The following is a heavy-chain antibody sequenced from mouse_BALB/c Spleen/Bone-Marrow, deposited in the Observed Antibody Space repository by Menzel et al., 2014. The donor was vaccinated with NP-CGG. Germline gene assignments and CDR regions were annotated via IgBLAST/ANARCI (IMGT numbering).Heavy chain of an antibody. V-gene: IGHV5-6*01. CDR2: ISSGGSYT. CDR1: GFTFSSYG. Sequence: EVQRVESGGDLVKPGGSLKLSCAASGFTFSSYGMSWVRQTPDKRLEWVATISSGGSYTYYPDSVKGRFTISRDNAKSTLYLQMGSLKSEDTAMYYCARQTYYDYDGYFDYWGQGTTLTVSS. J-gene: IGHJ2*01. CDR3: ARQTYYDYDGYFDY. D-gene: IGHD2-4*01.